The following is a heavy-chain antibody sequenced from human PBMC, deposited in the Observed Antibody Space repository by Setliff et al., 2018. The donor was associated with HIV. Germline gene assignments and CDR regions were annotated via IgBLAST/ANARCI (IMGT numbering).Heavy chain of an antibody. CDR2: INPTGGST. V-gene: IGHV1-46*01. J-gene: IGHJ3*02. Sequence: GASVKVSCKPSGYSFTNHYMHWVRQAPGQGLEWMGVINPTGGSTRNTQKCQGRVAMTRDTSTSTVYMELSSLRSEDTAVYYCASAGAWQRNALDIWGQGTMVTVSS. D-gene: IGHD5-12*01. CDR3: ASAGAWQRNALDI. CDR1: GYSFTNHY.